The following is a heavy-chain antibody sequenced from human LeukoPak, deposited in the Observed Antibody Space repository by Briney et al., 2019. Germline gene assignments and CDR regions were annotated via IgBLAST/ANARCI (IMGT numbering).Heavy chain of an antibody. D-gene: IGHD3-10*01. CDR2: IYPSGGST. CDR1: GYTFTSFH. J-gene: IGHJ5*02. CDR3: ARGHSFRGGYVSRWLDP. Sequence: ASVKVSCKTSGYTFTSFHMHWVRQDPGQGLEWMGVIYPSGGSTTYAQNFQGRVTMTRDTSTNTFYMELSRLGFDDTAIYFCARGHSFRGGYVSRWLDPWGQGTLVTVSS. V-gene: IGHV1-46*01.